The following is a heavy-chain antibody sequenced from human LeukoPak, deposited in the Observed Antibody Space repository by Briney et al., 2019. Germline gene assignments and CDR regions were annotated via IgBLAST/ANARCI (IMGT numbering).Heavy chain of an antibody. V-gene: IGHV3-23*01. CDR2: ISGSGGST. CDR3: AKGGYGYSGYYMYDY. J-gene: IGHJ4*02. CDR1: GFTFSNFA. D-gene: IGHD5-12*01. Sequence: GGSLRLSCAASGFTFSNFAMNWVRQAPGKGLEWVSAISGSGGSTNHADSVKGRFTISRDNSKNTLYLQMNSLRADDTAVYYCAKGGYGYSGYYMYDYWGQGSLVTVSS.